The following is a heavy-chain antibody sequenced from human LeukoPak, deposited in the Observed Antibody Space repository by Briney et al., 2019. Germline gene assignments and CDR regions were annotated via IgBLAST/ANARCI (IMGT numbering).Heavy chain of an antibody. V-gene: IGHV3-66*01. Sequence: GGSLRLSCAASGFTVSSNYMSWVRQAPGKGLEWVSVIYSGGSTYYADSVKGRFTISRDNSKNTLYLQMNSLRAEDTAVYYCARDSPEYYYGSGSYSPVDYWGQGTLVTVSS. J-gene: IGHJ4*02. CDR3: ARDSPEYYYGSGSYSPVDY. D-gene: IGHD3-10*01. CDR1: GFTVSSNY. CDR2: IYSGGST.